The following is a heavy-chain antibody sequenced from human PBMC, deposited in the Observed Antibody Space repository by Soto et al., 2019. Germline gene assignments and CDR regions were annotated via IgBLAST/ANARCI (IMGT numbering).Heavy chain of an antibody. V-gene: IGHV3-30*18. CDR1: GFTFSSYG. CDR2: ISYDGSNK. J-gene: IGHJ4*02. D-gene: IGHD3-10*01. CDR3: AKSHRSYGSGGGYYFDY. Sequence: QVQLVESGGGVVQPGRSLRLSCAASGFTFSSYGMHWVRQAPGKGLEWVAVISYDGSNKYYADSVKGRFTISRDNSKNTLYLQMNSLRAEDTAVYYCAKSHRSYGSGGGYYFDYWGQGTLVTVSS.